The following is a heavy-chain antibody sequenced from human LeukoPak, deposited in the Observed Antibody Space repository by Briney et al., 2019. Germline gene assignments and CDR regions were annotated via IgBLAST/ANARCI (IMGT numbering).Heavy chain of an antibody. J-gene: IGHJ6*03. V-gene: IGHV1-18*01. CDR2: ISAYNGNT. Sequence: ASVKVSCKASGYTFTSYGISWVRQAPGQGLEWMGWISAYNGNTNYAQKLQGRVTMTTDTSTSTAYMELRSLRSDDTAVYYCARMGVAYYGSGSYYNDYYYMDVWGKGTTVTISS. CDR3: ARMGVAYYGSGSYYNDYYYMDV. CDR1: GYTFTSYG. D-gene: IGHD3-10*01.